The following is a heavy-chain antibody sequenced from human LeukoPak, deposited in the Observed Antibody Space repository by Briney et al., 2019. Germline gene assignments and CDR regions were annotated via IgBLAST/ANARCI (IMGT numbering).Heavy chain of an antibody. CDR3: ARLGYPWCFDS. CDR1: GFTFSRYW. CDR2: IKEDGSEK. V-gene: IGHV3-7*01. D-gene: IGHD2-15*01. J-gene: IGHJ4*02. Sequence: GGSLRLSCAGSGFTFSRYWMSWVRQAPGKGLERVANIKEDGSEKYYVDSVKGRFTISRDNAKNSLYLQVNSLRAEDTAVYYCARLGYPWCFDSWGQGTLVTVSS.